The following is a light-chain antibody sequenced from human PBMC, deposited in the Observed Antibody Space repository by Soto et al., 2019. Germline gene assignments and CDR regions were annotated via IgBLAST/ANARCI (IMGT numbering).Light chain of an antibody. CDR1: QSISSW. CDR2: KAS. V-gene: IGKV1-5*03. CDR3: QQYNSYSWT. Sequence: DIQMTQSPSTLSASVGARVTITCRASQSISSWLAWYQQKPGKAPKLLIYKASSLESGVPSRFSGSGSETEFTLTISSLQPDDFAADYCQQYNSYSWTFGQGTKVEIK. J-gene: IGKJ1*01.